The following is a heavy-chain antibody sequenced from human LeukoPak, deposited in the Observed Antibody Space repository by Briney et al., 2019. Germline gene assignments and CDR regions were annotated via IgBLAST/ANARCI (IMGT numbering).Heavy chain of an antibody. Sequence: GGSLRLSCAASGFTLNSCSMNWVRQAPGKGLEWVSSISSSSSHIYYADSVKGRFTISRDNAKNSLYLQMNSLRAEDTAVYYCARDGGDYGNDYWGQGTLVTVSS. D-gene: IGHD4-17*01. CDR2: ISSSSSHI. V-gene: IGHV3-21*01. CDR3: ARDGGDYGNDY. CDR1: GFTLNSCS. J-gene: IGHJ4*02.